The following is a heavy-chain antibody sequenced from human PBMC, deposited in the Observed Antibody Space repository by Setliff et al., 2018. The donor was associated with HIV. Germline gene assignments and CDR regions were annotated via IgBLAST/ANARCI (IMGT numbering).Heavy chain of an antibody. V-gene: IGHV1-3*01. D-gene: IGHD5-18*01. J-gene: IGHJ6*02. CDR1: GYTFADYA. CDR3: AGGAYSYGWDYYNYGMDV. CDR2: IIPGNGNT. Sequence: GASVKVSCKTSGYTFADYAIHWVRQAPGQRLEWMGWIIPGNGNTKSSQNFQDRVSITRDTSASTAYMDLSSLTSEDTAVYYCAGGAYSYGWDYYNYGMDVWGQGTTVTVSS.